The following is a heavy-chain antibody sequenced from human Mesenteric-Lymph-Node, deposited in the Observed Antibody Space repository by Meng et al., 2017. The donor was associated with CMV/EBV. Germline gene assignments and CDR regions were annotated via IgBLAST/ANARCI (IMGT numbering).Heavy chain of an antibody. D-gene: IGHD3-22*01. CDR2: ISSSGSTI. CDR1: GFTFSNYE. Sequence: GGSLRLSCAASGFTFSNYEMNWVRQAPGKGLEWVSYISSSGSTIYYADSVKGRFTISRDNAKNSLYLQMNSLRAEDTAVYYCARASGWLYDYRGQGTLVTVSS. V-gene: IGHV3-48*03. J-gene: IGHJ4*02. CDR3: ARASGWLYDY.